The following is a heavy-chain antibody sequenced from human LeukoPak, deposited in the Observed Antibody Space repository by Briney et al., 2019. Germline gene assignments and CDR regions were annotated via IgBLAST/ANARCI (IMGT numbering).Heavy chain of an antibody. CDR2: ISGSGGST. CDR1: GFTFSGYA. V-gene: IGHV3-23*01. CDR3: AKYRSSGSYSGEIDY. J-gene: IGHJ4*02. D-gene: IGHD3-10*01. Sequence: PGGSLRLSCAASGFTFSGYAMSWVRQAPGKGLEWVSAISGSGGSTYYADSVKGRFTISRDNSKNTLYLQMNSLRAEDTAVYYCAKYRSSGSYSGEIDYWGQGTLVTVSS.